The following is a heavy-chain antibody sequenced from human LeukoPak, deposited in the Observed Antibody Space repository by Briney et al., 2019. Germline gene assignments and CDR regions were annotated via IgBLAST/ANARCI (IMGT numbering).Heavy chain of an antibody. CDR3: ARSSEIAARPFDY. V-gene: IGHV1-2*06. J-gene: IGHJ4*02. D-gene: IGHD6-6*01. CDR1: GYTFTGYY. Sequence: ASVKVSCKASGYTFTGYYMHWVRQAPGQGLEWMGRINPNSGGTNYAQKFQGRVTMTRDTSISTAYMELSRLRSDDTAAYYCARSSEIAARPFDYWGQGTLVTVSS. CDR2: INPNSGGT.